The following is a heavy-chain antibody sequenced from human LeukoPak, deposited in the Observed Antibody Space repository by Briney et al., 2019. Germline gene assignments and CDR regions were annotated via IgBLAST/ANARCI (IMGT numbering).Heavy chain of an antibody. CDR3: AKDTYYYDSSGRLDY. J-gene: IGHJ4*02. Sequence: GGSLRLSCAASGFTFSSYAMSWVRQAPGKGLEWVAVIYTGGGTYYADSVKGRFTISRDNSKNTLYLQMNSLRAEDTAVYYCAKDTYYYDSSGRLDYWGQGTLVTVSS. D-gene: IGHD3-22*01. V-gene: IGHV3-23*03. CDR1: GFTFSSYA. CDR2: IYTGGGT.